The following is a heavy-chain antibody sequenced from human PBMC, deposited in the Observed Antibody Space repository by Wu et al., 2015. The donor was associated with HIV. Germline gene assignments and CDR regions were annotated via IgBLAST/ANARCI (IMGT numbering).Heavy chain of an antibody. V-gene: IGHV1-69*13. CDR1: GYTFTSYG. CDR2: IIPIFGTA. CDR3: ARGEQLGYFDY. J-gene: IGHJ4*02. D-gene: IGHD6-6*01. Sequence: QVQLVQSGAEVKKPGASVKVSCKASGYTFTSYGISWVRQAPGQGLEWMGGIIPIFGTANYAQKFQGRVTITADESTSTAYMELSSLRSEDTAVYYCARGEQLGYFDYWGQGTPGHRLL.